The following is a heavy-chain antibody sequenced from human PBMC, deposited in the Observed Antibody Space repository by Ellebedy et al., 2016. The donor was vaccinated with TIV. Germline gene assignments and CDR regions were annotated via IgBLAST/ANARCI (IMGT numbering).Heavy chain of an antibody. V-gene: IGHV4-59*01. D-gene: IGHD1-26*01. CDR2: IFNTGNT. Sequence: MPSETLSLTCTVSGASISSYFWSWIRQPPGKGREWIGYIFNTGNTNYNPTLKSRVSISLDTSRSQFSLSLTSVTAADTAVYLCARDRRGRYDFWGQGTLIAVSS. J-gene: IGHJ4*02. CDR1: GASISSYF. CDR3: ARDRRGRYDF.